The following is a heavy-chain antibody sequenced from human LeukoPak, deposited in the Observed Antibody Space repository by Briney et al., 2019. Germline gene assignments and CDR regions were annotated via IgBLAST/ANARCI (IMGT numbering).Heavy chain of an antibody. CDR1: GGSFTGYY. CDR3: ARGGEAVKFDY. J-gene: IGHJ4*02. Sequence: SETLCLTCAVSGGSFTGYYWSWVRQPPGEGLEWIGEITNSGSTNYNPSLNGRGTISVDTSKNQFSLRRSCVAASDTAVYYCARGGEAVKFDYWGGGTLVSVSS. V-gene: IGHV4-34*01. CDR2: ITNSGST. D-gene: IGHD7-27*01.